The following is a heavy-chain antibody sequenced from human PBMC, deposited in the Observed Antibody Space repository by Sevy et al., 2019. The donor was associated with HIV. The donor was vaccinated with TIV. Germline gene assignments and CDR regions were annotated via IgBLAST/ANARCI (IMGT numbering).Heavy chain of an antibody. Sequence: SETLSLTCTVSGGSVSSGSYYWSWIRQPPGKGLEWIGYIYYSGSTNYNPSLKSRVTISVDTSKNQFSLKLSSVTAADTAVYYCAREEVTMVLGVIAYYYYYGMDVWGQGTTVTVSS. J-gene: IGHJ6*02. D-gene: IGHD3-10*01. CDR3: AREEVTMVLGVIAYYYYYGMDV. CDR2: IYYSGST. CDR1: GGSVSSGSYY. V-gene: IGHV4-61*01.